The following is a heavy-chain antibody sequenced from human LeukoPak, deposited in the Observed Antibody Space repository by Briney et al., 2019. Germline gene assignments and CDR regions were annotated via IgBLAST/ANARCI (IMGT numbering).Heavy chain of an antibody. Sequence: SETLSLTCTVSGGSISSYYWSWIRQPPGKGLEWIGYIYYSGSTNYNPSLKSRVTISVDTSKNQFSLKLNSVTAADTAVYYCARDYGDYDFAYWGQETLVTVSS. CDR1: GGSISSYY. CDR3: ARDYGDYDFAY. V-gene: IGHV4-59*01. D-gene: IGHD4-17*01. J-gene: IGHJ4*02. CDR2: IYYSGST.